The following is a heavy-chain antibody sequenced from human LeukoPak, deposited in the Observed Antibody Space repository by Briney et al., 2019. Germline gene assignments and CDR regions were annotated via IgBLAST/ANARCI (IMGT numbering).Heavy chain of an antibody. CDR1: GYTFTSYD. CDR3: ARVLYGDYRTLFDY. D-gene: IGHD4-17*01. Sequence: GASVKVSCKASGYTFTSYDINWVRQATGQGLEWMGWMNPNSGNTGYAQKFQGRVTITRNTSISTAYMELSSLRSEDTAEYYCARVLYGDYRTLFDYWGQGTLVTVSS. J-gene: IGHJ4*02. V-gene: IGHV1-8*03. CDR2: MNPNSGNT.